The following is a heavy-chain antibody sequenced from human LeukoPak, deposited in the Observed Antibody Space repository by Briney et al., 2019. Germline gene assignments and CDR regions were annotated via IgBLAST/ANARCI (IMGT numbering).Heavy chain of an antibody. Sequence: SETLSLTCAVYGGSFSSYYWSWVRQPPGSGREWIGEINHSGSTNYNPSLKSRVTVSIDKSKNQFSLKLSSLTAADTATYFCARHGLGRGVYITRQYNYYMDVWGTGTTVIVSS. D-gene: IGHD3-10*01. V-gene: IGHV4-34*01. CDR1: GGSFSSYY. CDR2: INHSGST. J-gene: IGHJ6*04. CDR3: ARHGLGRGVYITRQYNYYMDV.